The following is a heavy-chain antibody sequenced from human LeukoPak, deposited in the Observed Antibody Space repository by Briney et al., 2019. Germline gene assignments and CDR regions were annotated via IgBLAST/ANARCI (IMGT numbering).Heavy chain of an antibody. CDR1: GFTFSNAW. CDR2: IQSKADGGAA. Sequence: GSLRLSCAASGFTFSNAWMSWVRQAPGRGLEWVGRIQSKADGGAADYAAPVKGKFTISRDDPKNTVYLQMNSLKTEDTAVYYCVTDYLQGEMATIRVNYWGQGTLVTVSS. D-gene: IGHD5-24*01. V-gene: IGHV3-15*01. J-gene: IGHJ4*02. CDR3: VTDYLQGEMATIRVNY.